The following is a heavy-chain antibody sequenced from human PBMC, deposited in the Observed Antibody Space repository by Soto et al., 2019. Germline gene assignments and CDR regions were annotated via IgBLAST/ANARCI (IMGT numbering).Heavy chain of an antibody. V-gene: IGHV3-23*01. J-gene: IGHJ4*02. Sequence: EVQLLESGGGLVQPGGSLRLSCAASGFTFSSYAMSWVRQAPGKGLEWVSAINGSGGSTYYADSVKGRFTISRDNSKNTLYLQMNSRRAEDTAVYYCAKENGYSSSWFEFDYWGQGTLVTVSS. D-gene: IGHD6-13*01. CDR1: GFTFSSYA. CDR3: AKENGYSSSWFEFDY. CDR2: INGSGGST.